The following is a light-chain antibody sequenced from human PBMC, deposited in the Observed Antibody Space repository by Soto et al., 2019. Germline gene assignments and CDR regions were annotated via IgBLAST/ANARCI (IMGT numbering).Light chain of an antibody. CDR2: DAS. CDR1: QRMSAW. J-gene: IGKJ1*01. Sequence: DIQMTQSPTTLSASVGDRVIITCRASQRMSAWLAWYQQKPGKAPKLLIYDASSLETGVPSRFSGSGSGTDFTLTISSLQPDDFATYYCQQYDTYPWTFGQGTKVEIK. V-gene: IGKV1-5*01. CDR3: QQYDTYPWT.